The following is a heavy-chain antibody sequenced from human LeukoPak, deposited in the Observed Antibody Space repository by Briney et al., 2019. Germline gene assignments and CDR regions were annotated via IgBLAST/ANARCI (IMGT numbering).Heavy chain of an antibody. CDR2: IRSKANSYAT. V-gene: IGHV3-73*01. D-gene: IGHD5-18*01. J-gene: IGHJ4*02. CDR1: GFTFSGSA. CDR3: TRRVDITMVEGIDFDY. Sequence: GGSLRLSCAASGFTFSGSAMHWVRQASGKGLEWVGRIRSKANSYATAYAASVKGRFTISRDDSKNTAYLQMNSLKTEDTAVYYCTRRVDITMVEGIDFDYWGQGTLVTVSS.